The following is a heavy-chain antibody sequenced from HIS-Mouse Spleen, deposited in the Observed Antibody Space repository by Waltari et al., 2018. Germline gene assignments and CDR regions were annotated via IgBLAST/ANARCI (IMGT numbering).Heavy chain of an antibody. CDR1: GFTFSSYG. D-gene: IGHD1-26*01. V-gene: IGHV3-7*01. CDR2: IKQDGSEK. Sequence: EVQLVESGGGLVQPGGSLRLSCAASGFTFSSYGMSWVGQAPGKGLEWVANIKQDGSEKYYVDSVKGRFTISRDNAKNSLYLQMNSLRAEDTAVYYCAREGDSGSYFDYWGQGTLVTVSS. J-gene: IGHJ4*02. CDR3: AREGDSGSYFDY.